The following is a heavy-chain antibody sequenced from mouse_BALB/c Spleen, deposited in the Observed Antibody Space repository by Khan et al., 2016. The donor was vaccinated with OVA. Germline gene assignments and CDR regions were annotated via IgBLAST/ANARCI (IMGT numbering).Heavy chain of an antibody. CDR2: ISTYYGDT. D-gene: IGHD2-1*01. J-gene: IGHJ3*01. Sequence: QVQLKQSGAELVRPGVSVKISCKGSGYTFTDFAMHWVKQSHAKSLEWIGVISTYYGDTNYNQNFKGKATMTVDKSSSTAYMELARLTSEDSALCYCASGSGHYRIAYWGQGTLVTVSA. CDR1: GYTFTDFA. CDR3: ASGSGHYRIAY. V-gene: IGHV1S137*01.